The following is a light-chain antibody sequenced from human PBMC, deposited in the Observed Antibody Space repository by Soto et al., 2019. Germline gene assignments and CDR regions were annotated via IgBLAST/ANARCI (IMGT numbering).Light chain of an antibody. CDR3: QQRSNWRWT. J-gene: IGKJ1*01. CDR1: QSVSSY. Sequence: EIVMTLSPATLSLSPGERATLSCRPSQSVSSYLAWYQQKPGQAPRLLIYDASDRATGIPARFSGSGSGTDFTLTISSLEPEDFAVYYCQQRSNWRWTFGQGTKVDIK. V-gene: IGKV3-11*01. CDR2: DAS.